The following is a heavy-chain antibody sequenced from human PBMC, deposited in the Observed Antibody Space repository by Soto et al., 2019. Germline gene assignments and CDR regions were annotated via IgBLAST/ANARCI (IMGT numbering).Heavy chain of an antibody. CDR3: AKDRYYSASSGYQHPNYYDIDV. CDR2: ISYDGSNK. Sequence: GGSLRLSCAASGFTFSSYGMHWVRQAPGKGLAWVAVISYDGSNKYYADSVKGRFSISRDNSKDTLYLQMNSLRAEDTAVYYCAKDRYYSASSGYQHPNYYDIDVWGQETTVTVSS. CDR1: GFTFSSYG. D-gene: IGHD3-22*01. J-gene: IGHJ6*02. V-gene: IGHV3-30*18.